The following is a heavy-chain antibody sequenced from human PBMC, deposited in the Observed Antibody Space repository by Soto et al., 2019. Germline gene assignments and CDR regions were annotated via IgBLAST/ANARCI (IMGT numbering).Heavy chain of an antibody. D-gene: IGHD4-17*01. CDR2: ISYDGSNK. Sequence: GGSLRLSCAASGFTFSSYAMHWVRQAPGKGLEWVAVISYDGSNKYYADSVKGRFTISRDNSKNTLYLQMNSLRAEDTAVYYCARDGFPDDYGDSMGLLWGDYWGQGTLVTVSS. CDR1: GFTFSSYA. CDR3: ARDGFPDDYGDSMGLLWGDY. J-gene: IGHJ4*02. V-gene: IGHV3-30-3*01.